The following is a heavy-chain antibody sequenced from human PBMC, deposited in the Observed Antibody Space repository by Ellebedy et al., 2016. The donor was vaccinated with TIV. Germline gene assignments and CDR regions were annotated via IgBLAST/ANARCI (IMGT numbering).Heavy chain of an antibody. J-gene: IGHJ2*01. V-gene: IGHV1-18*01. CDR1: GYTFTRYG. Sequence: AASVKVSCKASGYTFTRYGISWVRQAPGQGPEWMGWISVYNGNTNYAQKLQGRVTMTTDTSTSTAYMELRSLRSDDTAVYYCSRGRSGSYYSWYFDLWGRGTLVTVSS. CDR3: SRGRSGSYYSWYFDL. D-gene: IGHD1-26*01. CDR2: ISVYNGNT.